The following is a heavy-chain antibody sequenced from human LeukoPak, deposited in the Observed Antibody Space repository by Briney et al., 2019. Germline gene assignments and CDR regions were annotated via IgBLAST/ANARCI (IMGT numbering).Heavy chain of an antibody. V-gene: IGHV5-51*01. CDR3: ARATFGYYYGMDV. CDR1: GYSFTTYW. Sequence: GESLKISCKASGYSFTTYWIGWVRQVPGKGLEWMGIIYPGDSDTRYSPSFQGQVTISADKSISTAYLQWSSLKASDTAVYYCARATFGYYYGMDVWGQGTTVTVSS. J-gene: IGHJ6*02. CDR2: IYPGDSDT. D-gene: IGHD3-10*01.